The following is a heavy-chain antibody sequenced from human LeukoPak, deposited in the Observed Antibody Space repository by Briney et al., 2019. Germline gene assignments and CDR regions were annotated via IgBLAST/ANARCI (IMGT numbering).Heavy chain of an antibody. V-gene: IGHV1-2*02. J-gene: IGHJ4*02. Sequence: ASVKVSCKASGYTFTGYYMHWVRQATGQGLEWMGWINPNSGGTNYAQKFQGRGTMTRDTSISTAYMELSRLRSDDTAVYYCARVTRRDGYNGFFDYWGQGTLVTVSS. CDR1: GYTFTGYY. CDR2: INPNSGGT. D-gene: IGHD5-24*01. CDR3: ARVTRRDGYNGFFDY.